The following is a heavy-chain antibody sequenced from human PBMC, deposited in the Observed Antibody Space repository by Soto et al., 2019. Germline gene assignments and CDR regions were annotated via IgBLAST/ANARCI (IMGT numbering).Heavy chain of an antibody. CDR2: IHYSGRT. D-gene: IGHD6-19*01. Sequence: QVQLQESGPRLVRPSETLSLTCTVSGGFTSSYYWSWIRQPPGKGLEWIASIHYSGRTNYNPSLKSRVTVSVDTSKNQFSLKLNSVTAADTAVYYCAGSTGWYWFDPWGQGTLVTVSS. CDR3: AGSTGWYWFDP. CDR1: GGFTSSYY. J-gene: IGHJ5*02. V-gene: IGHV4-59*08.